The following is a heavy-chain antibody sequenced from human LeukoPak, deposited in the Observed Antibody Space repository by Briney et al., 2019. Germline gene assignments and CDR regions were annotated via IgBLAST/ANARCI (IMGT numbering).Heavy chain of an antibody. J-gene: IGHJ6*03. V-gene: IGHV1-18*04. CDR2: ISPFNGKT. CDR3: AWGGEIVVEPDGDSYHYYMDV. D-gene: IGHD2-2*01. Sequence: ASVKVSCKASGYTFTSYYMHWVRQAPGQGLEWMGRISPFNGKTNYAQKFQGRVTMTTDTSTSTAYMELRSLKYDDTAVYYCAWGGEIVVEPDGDSYHYYMDVWGTGTTVTVSS. CDR1: GYTFTSYY.